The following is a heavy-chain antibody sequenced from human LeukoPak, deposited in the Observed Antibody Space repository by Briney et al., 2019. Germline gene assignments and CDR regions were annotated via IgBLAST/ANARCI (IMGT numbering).Heavy chain of an antibody. CDR2: IGGSDSST. CDR3: AKVSI. V-gene: IGHV3-23*01. Sequence: GGSLRLSCVASGFTFSSYAMTWVRRAPGKGLERVSSIGGSDSSTYYEDSVKGRFTISRDNSKNTLYLQMNSLRAEDTAVYYCAKVSIWGQGTMVTVSS. CDR1: GFTFSSYA. J-gene: IGHJ3*02.